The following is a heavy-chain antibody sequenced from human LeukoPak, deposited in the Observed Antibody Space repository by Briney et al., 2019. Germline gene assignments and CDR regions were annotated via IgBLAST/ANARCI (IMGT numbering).Heavy chain of an antibody. CDR3: AKDPMTTGYYFDY. V-gene: IGHV3-30*02. J-gene: IGHJ4*02. CDR2: IRYDGSNK. Sequence: GGSLRLSCAASGFTFSSYGMHWVRQAPGKGLEWVAFIRYDGSNKYYADSVKGRFTISRDNSKNTLYLQMNSLRAEDTAVYYCAKDPMTTGYYFDYWGQGTLVTVSS. CDR1: GFTFSSYG. D-gene: IGHD4-17*01.